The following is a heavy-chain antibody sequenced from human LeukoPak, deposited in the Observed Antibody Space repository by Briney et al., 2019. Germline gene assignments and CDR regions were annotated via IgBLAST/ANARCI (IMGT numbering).Heavy chain of an antibody. J-gene: IGHJ4*02. CDR3: AGDSYYDSANLFY. CDR2: INTSGST. CDR1: GDSIINYY. Sequence: SETLSLTCTVSGDSIINYYWSWIRQPVGKGLEWIGRINTSGSTNYNPSLKSRVTMSVDTSRDQFSLKLSSVTAADTAVYYCAGDSYYDSANLFYWGQGALVTVSS. D-gene: IGHD3-22*01. V-gene: IGHV4-4*07.